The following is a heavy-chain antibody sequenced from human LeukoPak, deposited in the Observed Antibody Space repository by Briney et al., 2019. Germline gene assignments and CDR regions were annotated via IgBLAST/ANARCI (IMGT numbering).Heavy chain of an antibody. CDR3: AREGVVGVNYFDY. J-gene: IGHJ4*02. D-gene: IGHD1-26*01. V-gene: IGHV1-69*06. CDR2: IIPIFGTA. CDR1: GGTFSSYA. Sequence: GASVTVSCKASGGTFSSYAISWVRQAPGQGLEWMGGIIPIFGTANYAQKFQGRVTITADKSTSTAYMELSSLRSEDTAVYYCAREGVVGVNYFDYWGQGTLVTVSS.